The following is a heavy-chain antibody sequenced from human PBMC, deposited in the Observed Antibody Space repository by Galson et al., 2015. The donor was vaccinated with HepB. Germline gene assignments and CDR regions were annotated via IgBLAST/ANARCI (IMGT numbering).Heavy chain of an antibody. Sequence: SLRLSCAASGFTFSSHAMSWVRQAPGKGLEWVSGTSGSGGSTHCAAPVKGRFTISRDNSKNTLYLQMNSLRAEDTAVYYCAKDMEWLVPIYHFDYWGQGTLLTVSS. J-gene: IGHJ4*02. CDR1: GFTFSSHA. CDR2: TSGSGGST. D-gene: IGHD6-19*01. CDR3: AKDMEWLVPIYHFDY. V-gene: IGHV3-23*01.